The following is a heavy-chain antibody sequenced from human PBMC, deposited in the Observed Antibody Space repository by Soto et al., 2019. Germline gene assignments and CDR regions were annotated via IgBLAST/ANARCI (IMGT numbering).Heavy chain of an antibody. J-gene: IGHJ6*02. Sequence: PGGSLRLSCVASGVTFTTNAMDWVRQAPGKGLEWVSFISGDDGSGNYADSVKGRFTISRDNSKNTLYLQMNSLRAEDTAVYYCARALGVVVVDAKHHPASNYDGMDVWGQGTTVTVSS. CDR2: ISGDDGSG. D-gene: IGHD2-15*01. V-gene: IGHV3-23*01. CDR3: ARALGVVVVDAKHHPASNYDGMDV. CDR1: GVTFTTNA.